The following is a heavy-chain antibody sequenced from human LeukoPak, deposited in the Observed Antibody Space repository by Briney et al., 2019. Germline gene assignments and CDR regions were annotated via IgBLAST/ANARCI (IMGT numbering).Heavy chain of an antibody. Sequence: GASVKVSCKTSGYSFTDYYIHWVRQAPGQGLEWMGWINTKSGRASSARKFQGRVTMTRDPSITTVYMDMAWLTSDDRAIYFCVRADFIDAGPYLIGPWGQGTLVTVSS. D-gene: IGHD3-3*01. V-gene: IGHV1-2*02. CDR1: GYSFTDYY. J-gene: IGHJ5*02. CDR3: VRADFIDAGPYLIGP. CDR2: INTKSGRA.